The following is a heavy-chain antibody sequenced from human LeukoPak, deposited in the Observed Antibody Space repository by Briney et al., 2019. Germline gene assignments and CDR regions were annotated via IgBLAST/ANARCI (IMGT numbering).Heavy chain of an antibody. J-gene: IGHJ3*02. CDR3: AKTVRGVNDAFDI. D-gene: IGHD3-10*01. CDR1: GFTFSNYA. V-gene: IGHV3-23*01. Sequence: GGSLRLSCAASGFTFSNYALSWVRQAPGKGLEWVSTIGGSGGGPYYADSVQGRFTISRDNSKNTLYLQMNSLRAEDTAVYYCAKTVRGVNDAFDIWGQGTMVTVSS. CDR2: IGGSGGGP.